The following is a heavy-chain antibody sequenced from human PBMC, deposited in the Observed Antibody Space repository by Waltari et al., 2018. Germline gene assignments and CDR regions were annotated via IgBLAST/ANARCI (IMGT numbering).Heavy chain of an antibody. CDR3: VRDRGPYDN. V-gene: IGHV3-21*01. J-gene: IGHJ4*02. CDR2: ISSSSSYI. D-gene: IGHD3-9*01. CDR1: GFTFSSYR. Sequence: EVQLVESGGGLVKPGGSLRLSCAASGFTFSSYRMNWVRQAPGKGLEWVSSISSSSSYIYYADSVKVRFTISRDNAKNSLYLQMNSLRAEDTAVYYCVRDRGPYDNWGQGTLVTVSS.